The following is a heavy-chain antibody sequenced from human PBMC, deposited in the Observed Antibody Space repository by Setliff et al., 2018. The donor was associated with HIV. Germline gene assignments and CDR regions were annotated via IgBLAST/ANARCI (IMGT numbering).Heavy chain of an antibody. CDR3: ARDFNVRYDSDGYDYLDL. V-gene: IGHV4-38-2*02. CDR1: GYSISSGYY. CDR2: IHHSGSA. D-gene: IGHD3-22*01. Sequence: SETLSLTCTVTGYSISSGYYWAWIRQPPGKGLEWIGYIHHSGSAHYNPSLKSRVTISIDTSKNQFSLRLSSVTAADTAVYYCARDFNVRYDSDGYDYLDLWGRGTLVTVS. J-gene: IGHJ2*01.